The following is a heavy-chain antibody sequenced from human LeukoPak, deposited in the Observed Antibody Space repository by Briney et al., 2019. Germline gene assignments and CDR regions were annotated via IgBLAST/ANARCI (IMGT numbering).Heavy chain of an antibody. CDR3: AREFEYRTSGADY. Sequence: GGSLRLSCAASGFTFSRYSMNWDRQAPGKGLEWVSSMSIISGIKYYADSVKGRFTISRDNGENSLYLQMNSLRVEDTAVYYCAREFEYRTSGADYWGQGTLVTVSS. D-gene: IGHD6-6*01. CDR1: GFTFSRYS. J-gene: IGHJ4*02. V-gene: IGHV3-21*01. CDR2: MSIISGIK.